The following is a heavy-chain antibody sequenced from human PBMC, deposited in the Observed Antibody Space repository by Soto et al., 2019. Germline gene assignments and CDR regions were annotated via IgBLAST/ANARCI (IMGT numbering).Heavy chain of an antibody. Sequence: GGSLRLSCAASGFTFSSYAMHWVRQAPGKGLEWVAVISYDGSNKYYADSVKGRFTISRDNSKNTLYLQMNSLRAEDTAVYYCARDRSSWHFSYYYYMDVWGKGTTVTV. D-gene: IGHD6-13*01. V-gene: IGHV3-30*04. CDR2: ISYDGSNK. J-gene: IGHJ6*03. CDR3: ARDRSSWHFSYYYYMDV. CDR1: GFTFSSYA.